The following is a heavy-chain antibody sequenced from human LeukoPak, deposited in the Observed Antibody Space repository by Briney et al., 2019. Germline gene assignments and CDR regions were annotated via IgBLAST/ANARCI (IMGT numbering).Heavy chain of an antibody. J-gene: IGHJ5*02. CDR2: ISGRGCST. CDR3: AKVKGVKRPGRARYYDFWSGYYSNWFDP. V-gene: IGHV3-23*01. CDR1: GFTFSSYA. Sequence: QPGGSLRLSCAASGFTFSSYAMSWVRQAPGKGLEWVSAISGRGCSTYYADSVKGRFTISRDNSKNTLYLQMNSLRAEDTAVYYCAKVKGVKRPGRARYYDFWSGYYSNWFDPWGQGTLVTVSS. D-gene: IGHD3-3*01.